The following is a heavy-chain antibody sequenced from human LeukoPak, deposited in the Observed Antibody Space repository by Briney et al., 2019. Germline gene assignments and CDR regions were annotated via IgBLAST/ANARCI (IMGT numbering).Heavy chain of an antibody. CDR1: GRSISSSF. CDR3: ARDRDGYSRNDAFDI. V-gene: IGHV4-4*07. Sequence: SETLSLTCTVSGRSISSSFWSCIRQPAGKGLEWLGHISASGSNSYNTSLKSRVTLSVDTSKNHFSLKLSSVTAADTAVYYCARDRDGYSRNDAFDIWGQGTMVTVSS. CDR2: ISASGSN. J-gene: IGHJ3*02. D-gene: IGHD5-18*01.